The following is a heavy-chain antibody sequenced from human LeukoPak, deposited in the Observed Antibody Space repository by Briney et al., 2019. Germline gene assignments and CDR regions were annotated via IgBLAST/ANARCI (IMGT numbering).Heavy chain of an antibody. Sequence: PSQTLSLTCTVSGGSISSGSYYWSWIRQPAGEGLEWIGRIYTSGSSSYNPSLKSRVTISVDMSKNQFSLKLSSVTAADTAVYYCARGGYSYGYWRNYFDYWGQGTLVTVSS. D-gene: IGHD5-18*01. J-gene: IGHJ4*02. V-gene: IGHV4-61*02. CDR1: GGSISSGSYY. CDR3: ARGGYSYGYWRNYFDY. CDR2: IYTSGSS.